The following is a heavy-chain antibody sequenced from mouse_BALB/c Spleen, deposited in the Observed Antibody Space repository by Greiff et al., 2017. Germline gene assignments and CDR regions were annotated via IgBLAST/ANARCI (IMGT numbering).Heavy chain of an antibody. Sequence: DVMLVESGGGLVKPGGSLKLSCAASGFTFSSYAMSWVRQTPEKRLEWVASISSGGSTYYPDSVKGRFTISRDNARNILYLQMSSLRSEDTAMYYCAREGYGYEAMDYWGQGTSVTVSS. J-gene: IGHJ4*01. D-gene: IGHD1-1*02. CDR2: ISSGGST. CDR1: GFTFSSYA. V-gene: IGHV5-6-5*01. CDR3: AREGYGYEAMDY.